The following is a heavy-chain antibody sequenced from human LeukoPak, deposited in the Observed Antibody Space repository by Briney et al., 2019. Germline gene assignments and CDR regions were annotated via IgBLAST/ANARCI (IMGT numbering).Heavy chain of an antibody. Sequence: GGSLRLSCAASGFTFSSYAMHWVRQAPGKGLEWVAVISYDGSNKYYADSVKGRFTISRDNSKNTLYLQMNSLRAEDTAVYCCARDGYSYGYDYWGQGTLVTVSS. CDR1: GFTFSSYA. J-gene: IGHJ4*02. CDR3: ARDGYSYGYDY. V-gene: IGHV3-30-3*01. CDR2: ISYDGSNK. D-gene: IGHD5-18*01.